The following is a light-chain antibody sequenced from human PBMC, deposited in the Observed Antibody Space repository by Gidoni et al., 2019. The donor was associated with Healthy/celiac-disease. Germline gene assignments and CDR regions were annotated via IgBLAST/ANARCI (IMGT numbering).Light chain of an antibody. CDR2: AAS. Sequence: DIQMTQSPSSLSASVGDRVTITCRASQRISSYLNWYQQKPGKAPKLLIYAASSLPSGVPSRFSGSGSGTAFTLTISSLQPDDFATYSCQQSYSTVLTFGGGPKVEI. CDR1: QRISSY. CDR3: QQSYSTVLT. V-gene: IGKV1-39*01. J-gene: IGKJ4*01.